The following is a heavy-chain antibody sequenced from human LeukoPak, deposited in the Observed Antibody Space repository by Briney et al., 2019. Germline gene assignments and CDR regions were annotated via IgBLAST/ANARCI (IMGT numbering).Heavy chain of an antibody. Sequence: PGGSLRLSCAASGFTLSSHWMSWVRQAPGKGLEWVANIKQDGSEKYYVDSVKGRFTISRDNAKNSLYLQMNSLRAEDTAVCYCARARGYYGSGFFDHWGQGTLVAVSS. CDR2: IKQDGSEK. CDR3: ARARGYYGSGFFDH. D-gene: IGHD3-10*01. CDR1: GFTLSSHW. V-gene: IGHV3-7*05. J-gene: IGHJ4*02.